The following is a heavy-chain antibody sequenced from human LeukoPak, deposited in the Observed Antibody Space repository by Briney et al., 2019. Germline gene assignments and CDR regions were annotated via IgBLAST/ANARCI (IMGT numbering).Heavy chain of an antibody. J-gene: IGHJ3*02. Sequence: GESLKISCKGSGYRFTTYSIGWVRHMPGKGLEWMGIIYPVDSDTRYSPSFQGQVPISADKSINPAYLQWSSLKASDTAMYYCARQLQRSSGAFDIWGQGTMVTVSS. D-gene: IGHD6-6*01. CDR3: ARQLQRSSGAFDI. CDR1: GYRFTTYS. V-gene: IGHV5-51*01. CDR2: IYPVDSDT.